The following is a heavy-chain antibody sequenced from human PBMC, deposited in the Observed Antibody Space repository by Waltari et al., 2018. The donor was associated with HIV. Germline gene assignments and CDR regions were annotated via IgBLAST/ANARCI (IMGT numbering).Heavy chain of an antibody. CDR2: IYWNDVK. J-gene: IGHJ4*02. CDR3: AHSRGYGDRTINFDY. Sequence: QITLKESGPTLVKPTQTLTLTCTFSGFSLSTSGVGVGWIRQPPGKALEWLALIYWNDVKRYSPSLKSRLTITKYTSKNQVVLTMTNMDPVDTATYYCAHSRGYGDRTINFDYWGQGTLVTVSS. V-gene: IGHV2-5*01. CDR1: GFSLSTSGVG. D-gene: IGHD4-17*01.